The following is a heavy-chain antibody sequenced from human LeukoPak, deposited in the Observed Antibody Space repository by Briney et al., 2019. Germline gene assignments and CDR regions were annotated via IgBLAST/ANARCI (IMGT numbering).Heavy chain of an antibody. CDR1: GYIFTTYG. D-gene: IGHD4-17*01. CDR3: ARDLPVSSESTTDVSA. Sequence: GASVKVSCKASGYIFTTYGISWVRQAPGQGLEWMGWINAYNGNTNYAQKFQGRVTMTTDTSTSTAYMELRSLRSDDTAVYYCARDLPVSSESTTDVSAWGQGTLVTVSS. V-gene: IGHV1-18*04. CDR2: INAYNGNT. J-gene: IGHJ5*02.